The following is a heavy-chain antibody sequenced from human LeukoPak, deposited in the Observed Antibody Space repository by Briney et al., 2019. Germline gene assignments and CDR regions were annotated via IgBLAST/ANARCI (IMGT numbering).Heavy chain of an antibody. CDR1: GFSFYDYA. D-gene: IGHD3-3*01. V-gene: IGHV3-9*01. CDR3: AKASVRFLELGWFDP. Sequence: GRSLRLSCAASGFSFYDYAMHWVRHAPGKGLEWVSGISWNSGNIGYADSVKGRSTISRDNAKNSLYLQMNSLRAEDTALYYCAKASVRFLELGWFDPWGQGTLVTVSS. CDR2: ISWNSGNI. J-gene: IGHJ5*02.